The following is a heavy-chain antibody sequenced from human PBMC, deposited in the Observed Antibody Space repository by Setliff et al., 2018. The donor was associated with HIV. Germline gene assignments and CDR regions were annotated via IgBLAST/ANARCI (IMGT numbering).Heavy chain of an antibody. D-gene: IGHD1-7*01. CDR1: GFTLSDHW. V-gene: IGHV3-74*01. CDR3: VKWNYPNS. Sequence: PGGSLRLSCAASGFTLSDHWMHWVGQVPGKGLVWVSRTNNDGSITNYADFVKGRFTMSRDSAKNTLYLQMNSLRVEDTAVYYCVKWNYPNSWGQGTLVTVSS. J-gene: IGHJ4*02. CDR2: TNNDGSIT.